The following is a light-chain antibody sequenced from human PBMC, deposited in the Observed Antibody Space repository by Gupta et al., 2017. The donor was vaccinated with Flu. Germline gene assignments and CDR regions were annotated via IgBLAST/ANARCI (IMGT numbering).Light chain of an antibody. CDR1: SSNIGSNC. V-gene: IGLV1-47*02. CDR2: CHN. CDR3: AVWDDSLSGRL. J-gene: IGLJ2*01. Sequence: RVTSFCSGSSSNIGSNCLSWYQHLPATATKLLIVCHNLRPSGVPDRCSAYTSGTSASLAISGRRAEEEADDYCAVWDDSLSGRLFGGGTKRTVL.